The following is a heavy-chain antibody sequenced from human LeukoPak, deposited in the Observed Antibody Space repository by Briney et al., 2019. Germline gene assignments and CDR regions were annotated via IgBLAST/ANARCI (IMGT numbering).Heavy chain of an antibody. J-gene: IGHJ6*03. D-gene: IGHD2-2*01. Sequence: SETLSLTCTVSDDSISDYYRGWIRQPPGKGLEWIGYFHNSGTSTYNPSLKSRVTISVDTSKNQFSLKLSPVTAADTAVYYCARSACSSTSCYPYYYYYYYMDVWGKGTTVTVSS. CDR1: DDSISDYY. CDR3: ARSACSSTSCYPYYYYYYYMDV. CDR2: FHNSGTS. V-gene: IGHV4-59*08.